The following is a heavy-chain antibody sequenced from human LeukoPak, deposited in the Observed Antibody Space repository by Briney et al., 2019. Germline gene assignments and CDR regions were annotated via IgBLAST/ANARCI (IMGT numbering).Heavy chain of an antibody. CDR2: INGRGGST. J-gene: IGHJ4*02. D-gene: IGHD3-10*01. V-gene: IGHV3-23*01. CDR1: GFTFSNYA. Sequence: GGSLRLSCAASGFTFSNYAMSWVRQAPGKGLEWVSSINGRGGSTYYADSVKGRFTISRDNSKNTLYLQMNSLRAEDTAIYYCATDSYVSGSYYRLFYWGQGTLVTVSS. CDR3: ATDSYVSGSYYRLFY.